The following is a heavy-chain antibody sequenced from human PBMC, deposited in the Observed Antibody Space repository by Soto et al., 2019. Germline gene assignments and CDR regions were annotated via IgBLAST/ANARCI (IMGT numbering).Heavy chain of an antibody. CDR3: ARENDSSGYYQFDY. CDR1: GGSISSYY. D-gene: IGHD3-22*01. V-gene: IGHV4-59*01. Sequence: PSETLSLTCTVSGGSISSYYWSWIRPPPGKGLEWIGYIYYSGSTNYNPSLKSRVTISLDTSKNQFSLKLSSVTAADTAVYYCARENDSSGYYQFDYWGLGTLVTVS. CDR2: IYYSGST. J-gene: IGHJ4*02.